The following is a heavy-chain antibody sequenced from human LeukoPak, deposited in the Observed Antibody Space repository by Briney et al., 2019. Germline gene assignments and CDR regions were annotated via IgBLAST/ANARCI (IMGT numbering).Heavy chain of an antibody. CDR2: IKQDGSEK. CDR3: VTDLHGINWYVY. V-gene: IGHV3-7*01. D-gene: IGHD1-20*01. Sequence: GGSLRLSCAASGFTFSTYRMSWVRQAPGKGLEWVANIKQDGSEKHYVDSVKGRFTISRDNSKNTLFLQMNSLRADDTSMYYCVTDLHGINWYVYWGQGTLVTVSS. J-gene: IGHJ4*02. CDR1: GFTFSTYR.